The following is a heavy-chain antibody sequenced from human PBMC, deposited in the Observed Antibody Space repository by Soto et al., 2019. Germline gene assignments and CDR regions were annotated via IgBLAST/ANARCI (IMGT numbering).Heavy chain of an antibody. CDR3: AKDGGMVAATHYYYGMDV. Sequence: QVQLVESGGGVVQPGRSLRLSCAASGFTFSSYGMHWVHQAPGKGLEGVAVISYDGSNKYYADSVKGRFTISRDNSKNTLYLQMNSLRAEDTAVYYCAKDGGMVAATHYYYGMDVWGQGTTVTVSS. V-gene: IGHV3-30*18. J-gene: IGHJ6*02. CDR1: GFTFSSYG. CDR2: ISYDGSNK. D-gene: IGHD2-15*01.